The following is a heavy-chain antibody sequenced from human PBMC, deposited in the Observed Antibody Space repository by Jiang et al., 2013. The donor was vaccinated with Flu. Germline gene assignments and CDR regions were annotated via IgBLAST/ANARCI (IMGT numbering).Heavy chain of an antibody. D-gene: IGHD2-2*01. J-gene: IGHJ5*02. Sequence: SAISGSGGSTYYADSVKGRFTISRDNSKNTLYLQMNSLRAEDTAVYYCAKNRIVVVPAPNWFDPWGQGTLVTVSS. CDR3: AKNRIVVVPAPNWFDP. V-gene: IGHV3-23*01. CDR2: ISGSGGST.